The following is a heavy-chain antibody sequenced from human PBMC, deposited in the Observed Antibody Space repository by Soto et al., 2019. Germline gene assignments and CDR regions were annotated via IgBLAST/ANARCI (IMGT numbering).Heavy chain of an antibody. Sequence: QVQLVQSGAEVKKPGASLKVSCKASGYSFTSYDMNWVRQVPGQGPEWMGWMNPNSANTGYAQKFQGRITMSRDMSTRTAYMELSRLTSEDTAVYYCARGVFLDPRMDVWGRGTTITVSS. CDR1: GYSFTSYD. J-gene: IGHJ6*03. CDR2: MNPNSANT. V-gene: IGHV1-8*01. CDR3: ARGVFLDPRMDV.